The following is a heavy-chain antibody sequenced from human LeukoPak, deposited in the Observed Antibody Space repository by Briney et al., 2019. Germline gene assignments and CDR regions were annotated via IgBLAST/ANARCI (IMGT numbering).Heavy chain of an antibody. V-gene: IGHV3-23*01. J-gene: IGHJ4*02. Sequence: QTGGSLRLSCAASGSTFSTSAMTWVRQAPGKGLEWVSGISGSGATDYADSVKGRFTISRDNSKNTLYLQMNSLRAEDTAVYYCARSRDGYNLFDYWGQGTLVTVSS. CDR1: GSTFSTSA. CDR3: ARSRDGYNLFDY. D-gene: IGHD5-24*01. CDR2: ISGSGAT.